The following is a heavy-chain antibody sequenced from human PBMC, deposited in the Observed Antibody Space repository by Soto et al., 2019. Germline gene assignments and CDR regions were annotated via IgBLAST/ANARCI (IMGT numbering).Heavy chain of an antibody. Sequence: GGSLRLSCAASGFTFDDYAMHWVRQAPGKGLEWDSLISGDGGSTYYADYVKGRITISKDTSKNSLYLQMSSLRTEDTALYYCAKRMYSDGYYYYGMDVWGQGTTVTVSS. D-gene: IGHD6-13*01. CDR2: ISGDGGST. V-gene: IGHV3-43*02. CDR3: AKRMYSDGYYYYGMDV. J-gene: IGHJ6*02. CDR1: GFTFDDYA.